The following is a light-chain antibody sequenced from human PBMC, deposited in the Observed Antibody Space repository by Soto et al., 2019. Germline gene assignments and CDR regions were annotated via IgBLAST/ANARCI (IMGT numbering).Light chain of an antibody. CDR1: SSDVGGYNY. CDR3: SSYTSSSTLG. V-gene: IGLV2-14*01. Sequence: QSALTQPASVSGSPGQSITISCTGTSSDVGGYNYVSWYQQHPGKAPKLMIYDVSNRPSGVSNRLSGSKSGNTASLTISGLQAEDEHDYYCSSYTSSSTLGFGGGTKLTVL. CDR2: DVS. J-gene: IGLJ3*02.